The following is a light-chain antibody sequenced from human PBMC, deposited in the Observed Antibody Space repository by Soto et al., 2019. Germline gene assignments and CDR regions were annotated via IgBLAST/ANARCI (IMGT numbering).Light chain of an antibody. J-gene: IGKJ2*01. V-gene: IGKV3-15*01. Sequence: EIVMTQSPGTLSVSPGERATLSCRASQSIGTNLAWYQHKPGQAPRLLIYDASTRATGVPARFSGSGSGTDFTLTISSLQSEDFAVYYCQQYDDWPPYTFGQGTRLEIK. CDR1: QSIGTN. CDR3: QQYDDWPPYT. CDR2: DAS.